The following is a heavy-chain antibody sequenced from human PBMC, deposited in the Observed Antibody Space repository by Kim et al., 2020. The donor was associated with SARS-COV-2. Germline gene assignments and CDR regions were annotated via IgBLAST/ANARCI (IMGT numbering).Heavy chain of an antibody. CDR2: ISGSGAGA. J-gene: IGHJ4*01. D-gene: IGHD1-1*01. CDR3: AKLSYTTVNY. V-gene: IGHV3-23*01. CDR1: GFTFTNYA. Sequence: GGSLRLSCAASGFTFTNYAMSWVRQAPGKGLEWVALISGSGAGATLADSVPGRFIISRASSDNTMILQMDILRAEDTDISSCAKLSYTTVNYW.